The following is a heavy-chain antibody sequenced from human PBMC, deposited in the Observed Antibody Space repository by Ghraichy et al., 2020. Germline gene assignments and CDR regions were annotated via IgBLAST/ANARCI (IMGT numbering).Heavy chain of an antibody. V-gene: IGHV4-59*01. D-gene: IGHD5-12*01. CDR2: IYYSGST. CDR1: GGSISSYY. CDR3: ARVDGYSGYDLYYYYYGMDV. J-gene: IGHJ6*02. Sequence: SETLSLTCTVSGGSISSYYWSWIRQPPGKGLEWIGYIYYSGSTNYNPSLKSRVTISVDTSKNQFSLKLSSVTAADTAVYYCARVDGYSGYDLYYYYYGMDVWGQGTTVTVSS.